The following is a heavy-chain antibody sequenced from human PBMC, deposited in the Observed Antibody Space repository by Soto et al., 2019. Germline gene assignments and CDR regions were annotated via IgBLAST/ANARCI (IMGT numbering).Heavy chain of an antibody. V-gene: IGHV4-59*01. CDR3: ARHFDSGTWPLDY. CDR1: GGSIRNYY. D-gene: IGHD3-10*01. CDR2: ISYSGNT. J-gene: IGHJ4*02. Sequence: QVQLQESGPGLVKPSETLSLTCIVSGGSIRNYYWSWLRQPPGKGLEWIGFISYSGNTKYNPSLMGRVTISVGASKNQCSLRLRSLTAADTAVSYCARHFDSGTWPLDYWGQGILVTVSS.